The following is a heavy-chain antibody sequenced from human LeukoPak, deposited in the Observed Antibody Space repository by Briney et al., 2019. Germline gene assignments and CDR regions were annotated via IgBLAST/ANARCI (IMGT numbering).Heavy chain of an antibody. Sequence: GGSLRLSCAASGFTFSSYRMNWVRQAPGKGLEWVANIKQDGSEKDYVDSVKGRFTISRDNAKNSLYLQMNSLRAEDTAVYYCARTRDLRYYFDYWGQGTLVTVSS. CDR1: GFTFSSYR. CDR2: IKQDGSEK. CDR3: ARTRDLRYYFDY. J-gene: IGHJ4*02. D-gene: IGHD3-3*01. V-gene: IGHV3-7*03.